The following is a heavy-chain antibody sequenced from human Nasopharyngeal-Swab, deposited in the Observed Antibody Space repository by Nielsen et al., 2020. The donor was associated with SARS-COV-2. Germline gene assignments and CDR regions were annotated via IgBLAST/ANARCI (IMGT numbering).Heavy chain of an antibody. J-gene: IGHJ5*02. CDR1: GGSINSNY. Sequence: SETLSLTCTVSGGSINSNYWTWIRQSPGKGLEWIGYIYYTGSTNSNPSLKTRVSISVYTSRNQFSLRLSSVTAADTAVYYCARSVSDYTNNDRFDYFDPWGQGSLVTVSS. CDR3: ARSVSDYTNNDRFDYFDP. V-gene: IGHV4-59*01. D-gene: IGHD4-11*01. CDR2: IYYTGST.